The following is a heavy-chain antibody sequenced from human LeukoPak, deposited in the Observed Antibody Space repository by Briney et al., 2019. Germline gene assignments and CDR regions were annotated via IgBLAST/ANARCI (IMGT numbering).Heavy chain of an antibody. CDR2: INWNGGST. D-gene: IGHD3-3*01. CDR3: ARDPVYDFWSGYAPLNWFDP. V-gene: IGHV3-20*04. Sequence: GGSLRLSCAASGFTFSSYSMNWVRQAPGKGLEWVSGINWNGGSTGYADSVKGRFTISRDNAKNSLYLQMNSLRAEDTALYYCARDPVYDFWSGYAPLNWFDPWGQGTLVTVSS. CDR1: GFTFSSYS. J-gene: IGHJ5*02.